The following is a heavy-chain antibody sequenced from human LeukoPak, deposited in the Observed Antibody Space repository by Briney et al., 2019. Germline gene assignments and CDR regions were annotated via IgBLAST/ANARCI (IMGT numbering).Heavy chain of an antibody. D-gene: IGHD4-17*01. CDR2: ISYDGSNK. Sequence: GGSLRLSCAASGFTFSSYAMHWVRQAPGKGLEWVAVISYDGSNKYYADSVKGRFTISRDNSKNTLYLQMNSLRAEDTAVYYCARDPSSGDYYFDYWGQGTLVTVSS. V-gene: IGHV3-30-3*01. J-gene: IGHJ4*02. CDR3: ARDPSSGDYYFDY. CDR1: GFTFSSYA.